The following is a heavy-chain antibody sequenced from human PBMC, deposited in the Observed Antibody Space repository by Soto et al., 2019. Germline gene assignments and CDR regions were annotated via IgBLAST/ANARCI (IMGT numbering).Heavy chain of an antibody. CDR3: ARDNLELRDY. Sequence: SETLSLTCTVSGGSISSYYWSWIRQPPGKGLEWIGYIYYSGSTNYNPSLKSRVTISVDTSKNQFSLKLSSVTAAETAVYYCARDNLELRDYWGQGTLVTVSS. CDR2: IYYSGST. CDR1: GGSISSYY. J-gene: IGHJ4*02. V-gene: IGHV4-59*01. D-gene: IGHD1-7*01.